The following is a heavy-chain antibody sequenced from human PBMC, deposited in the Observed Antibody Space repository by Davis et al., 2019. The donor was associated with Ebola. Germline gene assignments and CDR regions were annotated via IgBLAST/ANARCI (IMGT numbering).Heavy chain of an antibody. Sequence: GGSLRLSCVGSGFPFSHYAMSWVRQAPGKGLQWVSTLSAPGYTPYYADSVEGRFTISSDNSKNTLYLQMNSLRAEDTAVYYCARVKGYSNYYYYYGMDVWGQGTTVTVSS. CDR3: ARVKGYSNYYYYYGMDV. D-gene: IGHD4-11*01. J-gene: IGHJ6*02. V-gene: IGHV3-23*01. CDR1: GFPFSHYA. CDR2: LSAPGYTP.